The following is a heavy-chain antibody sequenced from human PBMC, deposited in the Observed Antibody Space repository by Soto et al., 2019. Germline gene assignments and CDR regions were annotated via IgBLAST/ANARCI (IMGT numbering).Heavy chain of an antibody. D-gene: IGHD3-10*01. CDR2: INPTGGRA. V-gene: IGHV1-46*03. CDR3: SRLTTMVREINDDPFDF. Sequence: ASVKVSCKVSGYTLPELSIHWVRQAPGQGLEWMGVINPTGGRASYAPKFQGRVTLTRDTSTSTAYMELSSLRSDDTAVYFCSRLTTMVREINDDPFDFWGQGTLVTVSS. J-gene: IGHJ4*03. CDR1: GYTLPELS.